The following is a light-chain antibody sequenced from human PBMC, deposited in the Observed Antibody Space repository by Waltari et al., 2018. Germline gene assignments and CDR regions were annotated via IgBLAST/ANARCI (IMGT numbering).Light chain of an antibody. CDR1: QSVSNS. V-gene: IGKV3-11*01. J-gene: IGKJ2*01. Sequence: EIILTQSPAPLSLSPGERATLSCRASQSVSNSLAWYQQKPGQAPRLLISDASNRATGIPARFSGSGSGTDFTLTISSLEPEDFAVYYCQQRSNWHTFGQGTKLEIK. CDR3: QQRSNWHT. CDR2: DAS.